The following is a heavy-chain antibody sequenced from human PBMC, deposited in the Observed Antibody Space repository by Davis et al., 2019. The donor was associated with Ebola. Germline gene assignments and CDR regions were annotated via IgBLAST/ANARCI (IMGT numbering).Heavy chain of an antibody. CDR3: ARAEFDY. J-gene: IGHJ4*02. V-gene: IGHV3-21*01. CDR1: GFTFSSYS. CDR2: ISSSSSYI. Sequence: GESLKISCAASGFTFSSYSRTWGRQAPGKGLEWVSSISSSSSYIYYADSVKGRFTISRDNAKNSLYLQMNSLRAEDTAVYYCARAEFDYWGQGTLVTVSS.